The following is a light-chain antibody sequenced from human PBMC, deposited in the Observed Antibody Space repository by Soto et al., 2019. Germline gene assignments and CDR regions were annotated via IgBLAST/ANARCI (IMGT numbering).Light chain of an antibody. CDR3: GTWDSRLNGVV. J-gene: IGLJ2*01. CDR1: TSNIGNNY. Sequence: QSVLTQPPSVSAAPGQKVTISCSGSTSNIGNNYVSWYQQLPGTAPKLLIYQNNKRPSGIPDRFSGSKSATSGTLGITGLQTGDEADYYCGTWDSRLNGVVFGGGPKVTVL. V-gene: IGLV1-51*02. CDR2: QNN.